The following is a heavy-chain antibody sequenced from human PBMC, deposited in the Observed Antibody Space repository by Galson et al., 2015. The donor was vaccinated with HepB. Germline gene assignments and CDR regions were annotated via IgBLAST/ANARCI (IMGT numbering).Heavy chain of an antibody. D-gene: IGHD3-3*01. V-gene: IGHV3-33*06. Sequence: SLRLSCAASGFTFSSYGMHWVRQAPGKGLEWVAVIWYDGSNKYYADSVKGRFTISRDNSKNTLYLQMNSLRAEDTAVYYCAKDPVLRFLEWLPTTYYYGMDVWGRGTTVTVSS. CDR1: GFTFSSYG. CDR3: AKDPVLRFLEWLPTTYYYGMDV. CDR2: IWYDGSNK. J-gene: IGHJ6*02.